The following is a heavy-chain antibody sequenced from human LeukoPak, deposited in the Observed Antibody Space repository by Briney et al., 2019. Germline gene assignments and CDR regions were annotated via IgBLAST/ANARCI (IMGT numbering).Heavy chain of an antibody. D-gene: IGHD2-15*01. CDR3: AREPSSGGSCYGPQTQCGGPSRYYYGMDV. CDR2: ISYDGSNK. J-gene: IGHJ6*02. V-gene: IGHV3-30*04. Sequence: GGSLRLSCAASGFTFSSYAMHWVRQAPGKGLEWVAVISYDGSNKYYADSVKGRFTISRDNSKNTLYLQMNSLRAEDTAVYYCAREPSSGGSCYGPQTQCGGPSRYYYGMDVWGQGTTVTVSS. CDR1: GFTFSSYA.